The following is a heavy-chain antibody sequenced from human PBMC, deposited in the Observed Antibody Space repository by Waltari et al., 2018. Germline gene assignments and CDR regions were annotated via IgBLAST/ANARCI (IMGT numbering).Heavy chain of an antibody. J-gene: IGHJ4*02. Sequence: EVQLVESGGGLVQPGGSLRLSCAASGFTFSDYNMNWVSQATGEGLEWLSYISTSTTTRDYADSVKGRFIISRDNAKNSLYLQVNSLRAEDTAVYYCARGGSGKYYNYFDYWGRGTLVTVSS. D-gene: IGHD3-10*01. V-gene: IGHV3-48*01. CDR3: ARGGSGKYYNYFDY. CDR1: GFTFSDYN. CDR2: ISTSTTTR.